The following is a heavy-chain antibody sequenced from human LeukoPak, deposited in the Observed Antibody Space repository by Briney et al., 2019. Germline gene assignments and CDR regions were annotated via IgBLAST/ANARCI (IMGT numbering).Heavy chain of an antibody. CDR1: GFTFTSYG. CDR3: AKDRRMMSPHYGMDV. CDR2: ISYDGGYQ. V-gene: IGHV3-30*18. D-gene: IGHD3-16*01. Sequence: GGSLRLSCAASGFTFTSYGKHWVRQAPGKGLEWVTYISYDGGYQYYADSVKGRFTISRDNSKNTVYLQLNSLTPEDTAVYYCAKDRRMMSPHYGMDVWGQGTTVTVSS. J-gene: IGHJ6*02.